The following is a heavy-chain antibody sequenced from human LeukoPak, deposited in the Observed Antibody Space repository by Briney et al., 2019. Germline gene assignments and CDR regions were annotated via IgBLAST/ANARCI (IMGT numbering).Heavy chain of an antibody. CDR3: AREDLYDILTGYYYSAFDI. V-gene: IGHV3-30*03. D-gene: IGHD3-9*01. CDR2: ISYDGSNK. J-gene: IGHJ3*02. Sequence: GGSLRLSCAASGFTFSSYGMHWVRQAPGKGLEWVAVISYDGSNKYYADSVKGRFTISRDNSKNTLYLQMNSLRAEDTAVYYRAREDLYDILTGYYYSAFDIWGQGTMVTVSS. CDR1: GFTFSSYG.